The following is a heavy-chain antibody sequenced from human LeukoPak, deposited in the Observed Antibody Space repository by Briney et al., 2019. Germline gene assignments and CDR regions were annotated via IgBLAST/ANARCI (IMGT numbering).Heavy chain of an antibody. CDR3: VRDAAHYMDV. J-gene: IGHJ6*03. V-gene: IGHV4-38-2*02. CDR1: GYSMNSGYY. D-gene: IGHD6-6*01. CDR2: MFHSGST. Sequence: SETLSLTCTVSGYSMNSGYYWGWIRQSPGKGLEWMGSMFHSGSTYDNAFLKSRVSISVDTFNNQFSLKLTSVTAADTAVYYCVRDAAHYMDVWGKGITVTVS.